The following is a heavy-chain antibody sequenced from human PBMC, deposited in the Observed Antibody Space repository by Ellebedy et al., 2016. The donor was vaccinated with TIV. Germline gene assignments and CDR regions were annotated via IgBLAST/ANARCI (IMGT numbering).Heavy chain of an antibody. CDR1: GFSLGTTRVS. D-gene: IGHD6-19*01. CDR3: ARTDGSGWAFDS. Sequence: SGPTLVKPTQILTLTCTFSGFSLGTTRVSVSWIRQPPGKALEWLARIDWDDDKYFNTSLRTRLTISKDTSKNQVVLTMTNMDPVDTATYYCARTDGSGWAFDSWGQGTLVTVSS. CDR2: IDWDDDK. V-gene: IGHV2-70*11. J-gene: IGHJ4*02.